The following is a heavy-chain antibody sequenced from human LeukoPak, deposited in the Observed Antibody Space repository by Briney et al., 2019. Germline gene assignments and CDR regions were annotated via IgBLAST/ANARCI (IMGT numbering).Heavy chain of an antibody. V-gene: IGHV6-1*01. CDR3: ARDRGSVWSNYFDP. CDR1: GCRVSSNSVA. J-gene: IGHJ5*02. D-gene: IGHD6-13*01. CDR2: PYYRTYGSKRATWHH. Sequence: SQTLSLTCALSGCRVSSNSVAWNWIRQSPSRGLEWLGRPYYRTYGSKRATWHHDYALCVNSRRSINPDTSKNQFYLQLNSVTPEDTAVYYCARDRGSVWSNYFDPWGQGTLVIVSS.